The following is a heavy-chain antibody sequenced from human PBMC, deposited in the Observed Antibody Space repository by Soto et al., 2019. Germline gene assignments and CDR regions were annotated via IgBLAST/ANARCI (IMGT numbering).Heavy chain of an antibody. V-gene: IGHV4-4*07. CDR1: GGSISRYY. J-gene: IGHJ4*02. D-gene: IGHD3-9*01. CDR3: ARVESLLTKQYYFDS. CDR2: IYTTGST. Sequence: SETLSLTCNVSGGSISRYYWSWIRQPAGKRLEWIGRIYTTGSTNYNPSLKSRVTMSVDTSKNQLSLKLTSVTAADTAVYYCARVESLLTKQYYFDSWGQGTLVTVSS.